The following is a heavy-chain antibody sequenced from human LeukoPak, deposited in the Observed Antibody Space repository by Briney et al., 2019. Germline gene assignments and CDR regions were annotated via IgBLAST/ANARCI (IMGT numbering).Heavy chain of an antibody. CDR1: GGSFSGYY. D-gene: IGHD4-11*01. J-gene: IGHJ4*02. CDR3: ARRARSNPPDY. CDR2: INHSGST. V-gene: IGHV4-34*01. Sequence: SETLSLTCAVYGGSFSGYYWSWIRQPPGKGLEWIGEINHSGSTNYNPSLKSRVTISVDTSKNQFSLKLSSVTAADTAVYYCARRARSNPPDYGGQGTLVTVSS.